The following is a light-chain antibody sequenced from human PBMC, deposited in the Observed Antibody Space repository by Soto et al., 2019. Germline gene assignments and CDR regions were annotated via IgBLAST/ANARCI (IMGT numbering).Light chain of an antibody. V-gene: IGKV3-15*01. CDR1: QSVSSN. J-gene: IGKJ1*01. CDR3: QQYNNWPPWT. Sequence: EIVLTQCPGILSLYQGERATLSCRASQSVSSNLAWYQQKPGQAPRLLIYGASTRATGIPARFSGSGSGTEFTLTISSLQSEDFAVYYCQQYNNWPPWTFGQGTKADI. CDR2: GAS.